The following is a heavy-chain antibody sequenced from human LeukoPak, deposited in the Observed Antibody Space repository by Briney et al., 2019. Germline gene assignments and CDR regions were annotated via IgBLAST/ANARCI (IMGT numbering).Heavy chain of an antibody. CDR2: ITGSGDST. V-gene: IGHV3-23*01. D-gene: IGHD6-6*01. CDR3: AKGASSSRQYYMDV. J-gene: IGHJ6*03. Sequence: GGSLRLSCAASGFTFSSYAMSWVRQAPGKGLEWVSTITGSGDSTYYADSVKGRFTISRDNSKNTLYLQMNSLRAEDTAVYYCAKGASSSRQYYMDVWARGPRSPSP. CDR1: GFTFSSYA.